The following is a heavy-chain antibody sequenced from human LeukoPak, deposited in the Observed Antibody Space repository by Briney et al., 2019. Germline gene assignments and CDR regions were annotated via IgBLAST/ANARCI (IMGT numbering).Heavy chain of an antibody. V-gene: IGHV3-23*01. CDR2: ISASGGSI. CDR3: ARDRSAWYYDSSGYVDY. Sequence: GGSLRLSCAASGFTFSSYAMTWVRQAPGKGLEWVSSISASGGSIYYVDSVKGRFTVSRDNSRNTLYLQMNSLRAEDTAVYYCARDRSAWYYDSSGYVDYWGQGTLVTVSS. J-gene: IGHJ4*02. D-gene: IGHD3-22*01. CDR1: GFTFSSYA.